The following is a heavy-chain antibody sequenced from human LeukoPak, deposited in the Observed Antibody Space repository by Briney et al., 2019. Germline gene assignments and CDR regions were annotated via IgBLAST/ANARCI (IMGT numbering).Heavy chain of an antibody. V-gene: IGHV4-59*01. D-gene: IGHD3-22*01. CDR1: GGSISSYY. CDR2: IYYSGST. J-gene: IGHJ5*02. Sequence: SETLSLTCTVSGGSISSYYWSWIRQPPGKGLEWIGYIYYSGSTNYNPSLKSRVTISVDTSKNQFSLKLSSVTAADTAVYYCARSSHYYDSSGYYLDSRFDPRGQGTLVTVSS. CDR3: ARSSHYYDSSGYYLDSRFDP.